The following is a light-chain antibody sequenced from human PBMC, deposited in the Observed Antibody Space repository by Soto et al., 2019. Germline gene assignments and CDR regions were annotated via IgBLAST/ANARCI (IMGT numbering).Light chain of an antibody. CDR2: GAS. V-gene: IGKV3-20*01. CDR3: QQYGSSPRT. CDR1: QSVSSSY. Sequence: EIVLTQSPGTLSLSPGERATLSCRASQSVSSSYLAWYQQKPGQAPRLLIYGASSRATGIPDRFSGSGSGTDFILTISRLEPEGFAVYYCQQYGSSPRTFGQGTKV. J-gene: IGKJ1*01.